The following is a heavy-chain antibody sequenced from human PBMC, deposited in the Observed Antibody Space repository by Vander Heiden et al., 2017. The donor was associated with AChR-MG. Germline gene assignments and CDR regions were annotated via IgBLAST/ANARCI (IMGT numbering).Heavy chain of an antibody. CDR1: GFTFGDYE. CDR3: ARYRALDYDVYSDAFDL. V-gene: IGHV3-48*03. CDR2: INRSGETI. D-gene: IGHD3-3*01. Sequence: QLVESGGAWVQPGGSLRFSCAVSGFTFGDYEMNWVRQAPGKGLEWVAYINRSGETIKYSDSVKGRSTIFRDNAKNTLFLEMKSLRAEDTALYFCARYRALDYDVYSDAFDLWGQGTTVTVSS. J-gene: IGHJ3*01.